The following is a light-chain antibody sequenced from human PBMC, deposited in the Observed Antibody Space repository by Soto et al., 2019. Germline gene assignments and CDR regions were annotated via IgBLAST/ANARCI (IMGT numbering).Light chain of an antibody. CDR1: QMVSSH. CDR3: HQYNNWPWT. J-gene: IGKJ1*01. CDR2: AAS. V-gene: IGKV3-15*01. Sequence: ETVMTQSPVTLSVSPGDTATLSCRASQMVSSHLAWYQQKPGQAPRLLTYAASTRPSGIPLRLSRTRPDTEVTLTIRSLQTEDSALYYCHQYNNWPWTCGQGTKVDIK.